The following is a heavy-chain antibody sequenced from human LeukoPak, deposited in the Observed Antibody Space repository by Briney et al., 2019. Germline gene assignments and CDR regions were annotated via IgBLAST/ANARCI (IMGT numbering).Heavy chain of an antibody. CDR3: ARVMVRGVIRFYFDY. J-gene: IGHJ4*02. Sequence: NPSETLSLTCTVSRASISSGDYYWSWIRQPPGKGLEWIGYIYNSGSTNYNPSLKSRVTISVDMSKNQFSLKLSSVTAADTAVYYCARVMVRGVIRFYFDYWGQGTLVTVSS. CDR2: IYNSGST. D-gene: IGHD3-10*01. CDR1: RASISSGDYY. V-gene: IGHV4-30-4*01.